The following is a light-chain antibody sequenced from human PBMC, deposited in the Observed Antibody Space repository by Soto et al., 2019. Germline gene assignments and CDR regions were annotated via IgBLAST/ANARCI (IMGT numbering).Light chain of an antibody. CDR3: QSFDTSLTGVV. CDR1: SSNIGAGYD. V-gene: IGLV1-40*01. J-gene: IGLJ2*01. Sequence: QSVLTQPPSVSGAPGQRVTISCTGSSSNIGAGYDVHWYQQLPGTAPKLLIYGNTNRPSGVPDRFSGSKSGTSGSLAITGLQAEDEADYYCQSFDTSLTGVVFGGVTKLTVL. CDR2: GNT.